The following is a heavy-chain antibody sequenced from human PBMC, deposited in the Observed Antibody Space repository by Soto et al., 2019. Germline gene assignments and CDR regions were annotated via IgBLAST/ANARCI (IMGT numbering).Heavy chain of an antibody. D-gene: IGHD4-4*01. Sequence: EVQLVESGGGSVQPGESLRLSCEASGFRLSAYWVDWVRQDPGKGLEGVGNISPDGNQRYYVDSMKGRFTISRDNAKNSVYLQMDSMGVEDTAVYYWARVEYSSNYDVLYMGGRGTGLAVSA. V-gene: IGHV3-7*01. CDR1: GFRLSAYW. CDR2: ISPDGNQR. J-gene: IGHJ3*02. CDR3: ARVEYSSNYDVLYM.